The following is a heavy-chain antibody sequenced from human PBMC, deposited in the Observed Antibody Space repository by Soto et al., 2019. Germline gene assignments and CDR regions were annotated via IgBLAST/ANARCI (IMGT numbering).Heavy chain of an antibody. Sequence: PSETLSLTCTVSGDSISTRSIYWGWISQRPGMGRKGMSTTSDTETTYYHPSPKSRVTIAVHTSKNRFSLCLSSVTSADTALYCWGRRPENYAMSHLGQGTLVNVSS. D-gene: IGHD3-16*01. V-gene: IGHV4-39*01. CDR1: GDSISTRSIY. CDR2: TSDTETT. J-gene: IGHJ4*02. CDR3: GRRPENYAMSH.